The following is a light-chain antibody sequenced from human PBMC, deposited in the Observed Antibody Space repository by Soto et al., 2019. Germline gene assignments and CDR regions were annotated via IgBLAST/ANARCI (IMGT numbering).Light chain of an antibody. J-gene: IGKJ1*01. CDR1: QSVSSY. CDR3: QRPGT. CDR2: DAS. Sequence: EIVLTQSPATLSLSPGERATLSCRASQSVSSYLAWYQQKPGQAPRLLIYDASNRVTGIPARFSGSGSGTDFTLTISSLEPEDFAVYYCQRPGTFGQGTKVEIK. V-gene: IGKV3-11*01.